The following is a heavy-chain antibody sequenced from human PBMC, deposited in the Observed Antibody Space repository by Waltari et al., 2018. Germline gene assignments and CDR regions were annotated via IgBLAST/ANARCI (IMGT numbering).Heavy chain of an antibody. CDR3: ARATVTPDRFYYYYMDV. J-gene: IGHJ6*03. D-gene: IGHD4-17*01. CDR2: ISYDGSNK. V-gene: IGHV3-30-3*01. CDR1: GFTFSSYP. Sequence: QVQLVESGGGVVQPGRSLRLSCAASGFTFSSYPMPWVRQAPGKGLEWVAVISYDGSNKYYADSVKGRFTISRDNSKNTLYLQMNSLRAEDTAVYYCARATVTPDRFYYYYMDVWGKGTTVTVSS.